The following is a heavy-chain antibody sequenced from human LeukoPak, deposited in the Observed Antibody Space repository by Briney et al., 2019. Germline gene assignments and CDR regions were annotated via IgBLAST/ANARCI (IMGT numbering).Heavy chain of an antibody. V-gene: IGHV1-8*01. D-gene: IGHD3-22*01. J-gene: IGHJ4*02. CDR2: MNPNSGNT. Sequence: ASVKVSCKASGYTFTSYDINWVRQATGQGLEWMGWMNPNSGNTGYAQKFQGRVTMTRNTSISTAYMELSSLRSEDTAVYYCAAVGTYYYGSSGYSDFDYWGQGTLVTVSS. CDR3: AAVGTYYYGSSGYSDFDY. CDR1: GYTFTSYD.